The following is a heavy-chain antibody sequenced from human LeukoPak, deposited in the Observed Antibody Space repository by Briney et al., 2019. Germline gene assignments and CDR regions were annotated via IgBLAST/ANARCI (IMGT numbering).Heavy chain of an antibody. J-gene: IGHJ4*02. CDR3: AKDEQWLAPRGVDY. D-gene: IGHD6-19*01. Sequence: GGSLRLSCAASGFSFSSYAMSWVRQAPGRGLEWVSAISGSGGTTYYADSVKGRFTISRDNSKNTMYLQMNSLRAEDTAVYYCAKDEQWLAPRGVDYWGQGTLVTVSS. CDR2: ISGSGGTT. CDR1: GFSFSSYA. V-gene: IGHV3-23*01.